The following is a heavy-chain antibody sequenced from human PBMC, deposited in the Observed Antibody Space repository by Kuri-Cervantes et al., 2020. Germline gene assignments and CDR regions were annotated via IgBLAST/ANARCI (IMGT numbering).Heavy chain of an antibody. CDR3: ARDHLRDSTMQQLDLQLYYYVMDV. CDR1: GYTFTSSD. V-gene: IGHV1-46*01. Sequence: ASVKVSCNAAGYTFTSSDMHWARQAPGQGLEWMGIISPSGGSTSYAQKFQGRVTMTRDTSTSAVYMELSSLRSEDTAVYYCARDHLRDSTMQQLDLQLYYYVMDVWGQGTTVTVSS. CDR2: ISPSGGST. J-gene: IGHJ6*02. D-gene: IGHD6-13*01.